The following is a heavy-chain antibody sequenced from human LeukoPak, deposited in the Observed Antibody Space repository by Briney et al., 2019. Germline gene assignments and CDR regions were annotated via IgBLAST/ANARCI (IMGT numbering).Heavy chain of an antibody. CDR3: ARHVSGSYPFGRYYFDY. J-gene: IGHJ4*02. CDR2: IYYSGST. V-gene: IGHV4-39*01. D-gene: IGHD1-26*01. CDR1: GDSISSSSSY. Sequence: SETLSLTCTVSGDSISSSSSYWGWIRQPPGKGLEWIGSIYYSGSTYYNPSLKSRVTISVDTSKNQFSLTLSSVTAADMAVYYCARHVSGSYPFGRYYFDYWGQGTLVTVSS.